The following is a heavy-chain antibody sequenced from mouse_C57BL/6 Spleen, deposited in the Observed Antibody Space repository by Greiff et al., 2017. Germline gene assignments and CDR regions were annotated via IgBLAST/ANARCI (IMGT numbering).Heavy chain of an antibody. J-gene: IGHJ3*01. CDR3: ARNSVYYDYDWFAY. D-gene: IGHD2-4*01. CDR2: IWSGGST. Sequence: QVQLQQSGPGLVQPSQSLSITCTVSGFSLTSYGVHWVRQSPGKGLEWLGVIWSGGSTDYNAAFISRLSISKDNSKSQVFFKMNSLQADDTAIYYCARNSVYYDYDWFAYWGQGTLVTVSA. CDR1: GFSLTSYG. V-gene: IGHV2-2*01.